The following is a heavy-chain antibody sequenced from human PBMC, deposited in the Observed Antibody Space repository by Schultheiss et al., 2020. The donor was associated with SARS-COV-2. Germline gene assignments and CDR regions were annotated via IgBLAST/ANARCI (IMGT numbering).Heavy chain of an antibody. J-gene: IGHJ4*02. Sequence: ASVKVSCKASGYTFTGYYMHWVRQAPGQGLEWMGWISAYNGNTNYAQKLQGRVTMTTDTSTSTAYMELRSLRSDDTAVYYCAKSASFGDGYFYWGQGTLVTVSS. CDR1: GYTFTGYY. V-gene: IGHV1-18*04. CDR3: AKSASFGDGYFY. D-gene: IGHD5-24*01. CDR2: ISAYNGNT.